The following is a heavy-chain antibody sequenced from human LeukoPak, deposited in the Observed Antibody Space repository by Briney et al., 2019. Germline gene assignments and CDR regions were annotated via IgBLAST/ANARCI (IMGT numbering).Heavy chain of an antibody. CDR3: AHTSYDESYYGSGSPNWFDP. Sequence: SGPTLVNPTETLSLTCTFSGFSLSSSAMSVTWIRQPPGKALEWLARIDGEDDTYFSTSLESRLTITKDTSKTQVVLTMTNMDPVDTATYYCAHTSYDESYYGSGSPNWFDPWGQGTLVTVSS. J-gene: IGHJ5*02. V-gene: IGHV2-70*12. D-gene: IGHD3-10*01. CDR2: IDGEDDT. CDR1: GFSLSSSAMS.